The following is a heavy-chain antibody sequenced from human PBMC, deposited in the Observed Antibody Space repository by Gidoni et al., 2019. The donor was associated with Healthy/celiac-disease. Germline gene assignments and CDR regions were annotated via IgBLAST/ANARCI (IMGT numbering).Heavy chain of an antibody. V-gene: IGHV3-23*01. Sequence: EVQLLESGGGLVQPGGSLILSCAASGFTFSSYAMSWVRQAPGKGLEWVSAISGSGGSTYYADSVKGRFTISRDNSKNTLYLQMNSLRAEDTAVYYCAKDPPAYCGGDCYSSYWGQGTLVTVSS. CDR1: GFTFSSYA. CDR2: ISGSGGST. D-gene: IGHD2-21*02. J-gene: IGHJ4*02. CDR3: AKDPPAYCGGDCYSSY.